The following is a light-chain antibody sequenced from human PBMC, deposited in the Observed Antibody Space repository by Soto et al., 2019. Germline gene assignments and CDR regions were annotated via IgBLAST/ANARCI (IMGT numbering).Light chain of an antibody. Sequence: EIVLTQSPGTLSVSPGERATLSCRASQTIRSNHLAWYQQKPGQAPSLLIYGTSSRATGIPDRFSGSGSGTDFTLTITRLEPEDSAIYYCQQYVSWTFGQGTKVEIK. CDR1: QTIRSNH. J-gene: IGKJ1*01. CDR3: QQYVSWT. V-gene: IGKV3-20*01. CDR2: GTS.